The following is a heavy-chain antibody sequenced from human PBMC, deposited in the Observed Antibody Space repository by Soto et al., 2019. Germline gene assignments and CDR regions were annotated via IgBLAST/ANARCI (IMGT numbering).Heavy chain of an antibody. D-gene: IGHD3-10*01. Sequence: QVPLVQSGAEVKKPGSSVKVSCKASGGTFSKYSITWIRQAPGQGLEWMGRIIPFLGVTNYAQKFKGRVTITADKSTSTAYMELNNLRSEATVVYFCACGSAPDVDYWGQGTLITVSS. J-gene: IGHJ4*02. CDR1: GGTFSKYS. V-gene: IGHV1-69*02. CDR2: IIPFLGVT. CDR3: ACGSAPDVDY.